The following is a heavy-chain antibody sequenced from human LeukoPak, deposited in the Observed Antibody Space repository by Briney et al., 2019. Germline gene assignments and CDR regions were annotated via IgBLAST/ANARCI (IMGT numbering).Heavy chain of an antibody. CDR2: IYTSGST. D-gene: IGHD3-22*01. J-gene: IGHJ4*02. Sequence: SEALSLTCTVSGNSISSGDNYWSWIRQPAGKGLEWIGRIYTSGSTNYNPSLKSRVTMSVDTSKNQFSLKLSSVTAADTAVYYCARDSFDYYDSSGYSPGGYDYWGQGTLVTVSS. CDR3: ARDSFDYYDSSGYSPGGYDY. CDR1: GNSISSGDNY. V-gene: IGHV4-61*02.